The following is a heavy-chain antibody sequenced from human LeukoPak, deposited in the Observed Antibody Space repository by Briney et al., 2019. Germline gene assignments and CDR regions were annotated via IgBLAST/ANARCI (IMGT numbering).Heavy chain of an antibody. CDR3: ARGDAVAGTWLLDY. Sequence: GRSLRLSCAASGFTFSSYGMHWVRQAPGKGLEWVAAISYDGSNKYYAASVKGRFTISRDNSKNTLYLRMNSLRAEDTAVYYCARGDAVAGTWLLDYWGQGTLVTVSS. D-gene: IGHD6-19*01. CDR1: GFTFSSYG. J-gene: IGHJ4*02. CDR2: ISYDGSNK. V-gene: IGHV3-30-3*01.